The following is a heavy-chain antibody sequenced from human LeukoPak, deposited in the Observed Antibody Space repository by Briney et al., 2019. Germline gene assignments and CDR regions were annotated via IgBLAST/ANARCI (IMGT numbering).Heavy chain of an antibody. CDR1: GYSFTSYW. CDR2: IYPGDSES. J-gene: IGHJ5*01. CDR3: ARNVRFLEWFWFDS. V-gene: IGHV5-51*01. D-gene: IGHD3-3*01. Sequence: GESLKISCKGSGYSFTSYWIAWVRQMPGKGLEWMGIIYPGDSESRYSPSFQGQVTISAAKSISTAYVQWSSLKASDTAMYYCARNVRFLEWFWFDSWGQGTLVTVSS.